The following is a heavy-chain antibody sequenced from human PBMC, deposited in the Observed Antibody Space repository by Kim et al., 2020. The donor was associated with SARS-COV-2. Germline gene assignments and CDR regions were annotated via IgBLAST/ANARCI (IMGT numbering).Heavy chain of an antibody. D-gene: IGHD3-10*01. Sequence: SETLSLTCTVSGGSISSGGYYWSWIRQHPGKGLEWIGYIYYSGSTYYNPSLKSRVTISVDTSKNQFSLKLSSVTAADTAVYYCAREATMVRGVITSGWGQGTLVTVSS. J-gene: IGHJ4*02. CDR2: IYYSGST. V-gene: IGHV4-31*03. CDR1: GGSISSGGYY. CDR3: AREATMVRGVITSG.